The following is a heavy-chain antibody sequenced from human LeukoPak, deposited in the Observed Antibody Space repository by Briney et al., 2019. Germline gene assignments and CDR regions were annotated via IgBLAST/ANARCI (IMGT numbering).Heavy chain of an antibody. V-gene: IGHV3-66*01. Sequence: PGGSLRLSCAASEFTISDNYINWVRQAPGKGPEWVSLIHFSGTTFYADSVKGRFTMSRDNSKNTVYLQMNSLRAEDTAVYYCAKANPIYCSSTSCYNKYFDYWGQGTLVTVSS. CDR3: AKANPIYCSSTSCYNKYFDY. J-gene: IGHJ4*02. CDR1: EFTISDNY. D-gene: IGHD2-2*02. CDR2: IHFSGTT.